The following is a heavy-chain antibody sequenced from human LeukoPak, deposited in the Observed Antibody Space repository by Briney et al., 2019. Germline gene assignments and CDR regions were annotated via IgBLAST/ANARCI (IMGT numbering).Heavy chain of an antibody. D-gene: IGHD3-10*01. Sequence: PGGTLRLSCVASGFTFTSYAMNWVRQAPGKGLEWVSVISVSGQSTYYADSVKGRFTISRDNAKNTLYLQMNSLRAEDTAVYYCAREEAHYGSGFDYWGQGTLVTVSS. J-gene: IGHJ4*02. CDR3: AREEAHYGSGFDY. CDR1: GFTFTSYA. CDR2: ISVSGQST. V-gene: IGHV3-23*01.